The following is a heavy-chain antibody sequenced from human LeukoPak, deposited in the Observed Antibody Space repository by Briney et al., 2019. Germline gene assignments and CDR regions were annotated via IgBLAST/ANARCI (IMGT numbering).Heavy chain of an antibody. CDR1: GYSINSGYY. D-gene: IGHD3-9*01. CDR3: ARSYDISPIDY. J-gene: IGHJ4*02. V-gene: IGHV4-38-2*01. Sequence: PSETLSLTCAVSGYSINSGYYWGWIRQPPGKGLEWIGSIYHSGSTYYNPSLKSRVTISVDTSKNQFSLKLSSVTAADTAVYYCARSYDISPIDYWGQGTLVTVSS. CDR2: IYHSGST.